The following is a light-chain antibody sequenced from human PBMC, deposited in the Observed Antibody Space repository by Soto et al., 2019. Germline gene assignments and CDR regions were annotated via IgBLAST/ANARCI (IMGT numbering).Light chain of an antibody. V-gene: IGKV1-16*01. CDR2: TAS. CDR3: QQYESFPLT. J-gene: IGKJ4*01. Sequence: DIQMTQSPSSLSASVGDSVTITCRASQGINKFLAWFQQKPGTAPKSLISTASRLQRGVPLRFSGSGSGTHFTLTINNLQPEDFATYYCQQYESFPLTFGGGTRVEIK. CDR1: QGINKF.